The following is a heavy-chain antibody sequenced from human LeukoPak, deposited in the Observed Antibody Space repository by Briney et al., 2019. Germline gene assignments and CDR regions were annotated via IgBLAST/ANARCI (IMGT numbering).Heavy chain of an antibody. CDR2: IYTSGST. V-gene: IGHV4-61*02. Sequence: SETLSLTCTVSGGSISSGSYYWSWIRQPAGKGLEWIGRIYTSGSTNYNPSLKSRVTISVDTSKNQFSLKLSSVTAADTAVYYCAGRPMVKNYYMDVWGKGATVTVSS. CDR3: AGRPMVKNYYMDV. D-gene: IGHD5-18*01. CDR1: GGSISSGSYY. J-gene: IGHJ6*03.